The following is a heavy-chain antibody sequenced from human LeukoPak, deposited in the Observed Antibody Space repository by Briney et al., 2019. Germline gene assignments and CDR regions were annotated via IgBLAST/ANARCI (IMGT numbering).Heavy chain of an antibody. CDR3: AATGGYSYGWEHYFDY. J-gene: IGHJ4*02. D-gene: IGHD5-18*01. Sequence: ASVKVSCKASGGTFSSYAISWVRQAPGQGLEWMGGIIPIFGTANYAQKFQGRVTITTDESTSTAYMELSGLRSEDTAVYYCAATGGYSYGWEHYFDYWGQGTLVTVSS. CDR1: GGTFSSYA. CDR2: IIPIFGTA. V-gene: IGHV1-69*05.